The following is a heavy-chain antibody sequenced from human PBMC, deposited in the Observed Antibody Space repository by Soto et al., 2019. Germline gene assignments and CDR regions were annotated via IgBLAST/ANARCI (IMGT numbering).Heavy chain of an antibody. V-gene: IGHV4-34*01. D-gene: IGHD3-10*01. CDR2: IHHSGGP. Sequence: PSETLSLTCAVSGGSISSGDYYWSWIRQSPGKGLEWIGEIHHSGGPKYNPSLKSRVTISADTSKNQFSLELSSVTAADTAVYYCASYGSGSYYNGYYFDYWGQGTLVTVSS. CDR3: ASYGSGSYYNGYYFDY. CDR1: GGSISSGDYY. J-gene: IGHJ4*02.